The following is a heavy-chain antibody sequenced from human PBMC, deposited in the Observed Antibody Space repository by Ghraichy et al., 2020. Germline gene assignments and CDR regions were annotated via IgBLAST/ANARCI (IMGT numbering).Heavy chain of an antibody. CDR2: ISGSGGST. Sequence: GGSLRLSCAASGFTFSSYAMSWVRQAPGKGLEWVSAISGSGGSTYYADSVKGRFTISRDNSKNTLYLQMNSLGSEDTAVYYCAKGSGIISYFDLWGRGTLVTVSS. CDR1: GFTFSSYA. V-gene: IGHV3-23*01. D-gene: IGHD3-10*01. CDR3: AKGSGIISYFDL. J-gene: IGHJ2*01.